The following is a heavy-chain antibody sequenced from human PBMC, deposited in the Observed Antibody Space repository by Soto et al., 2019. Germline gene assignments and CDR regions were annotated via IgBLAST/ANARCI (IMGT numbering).Heavy chain of an antibody. D-gene: IGHD3-22*01. CDR3: ARGRGYDYYDSSRYYSDY. V-gene: IGHV1-18*01. CDR1: GYTFTSYG. Sequence: ASVKVSCKASGYTFTSYGISWVRQAPGQGLEWMGWISAYNGNTNYAQKLQGRVTMTTDTSTSTAYMELRSLRSDDTAVYYCARGRGYDYYDSSRYYSDYWGQGTLVTVSS. CDR2: ISAYNGNT. J-gene: IGHJ4*02.